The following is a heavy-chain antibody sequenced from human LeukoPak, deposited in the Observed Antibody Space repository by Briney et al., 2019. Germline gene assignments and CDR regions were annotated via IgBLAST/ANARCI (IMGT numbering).Heavy chain of an antibody. Sequence: GGSLRLSCAASGFTFSSYAMSWVRQAPGKRLEWVSAISGSGGSTYYADSVKGRFTISRDNSKNTLYLQMNSLRAEDTAVYYCAVSPYDFWSGYYLGGDYWGQGTLVTVSS. D-gene: IGHD3-3*01. CDR2: ISGSGGST. CDR1: GFTFSSYA. J-gene: IGHJ4*02. CDR3: AVSPYDFWSGYYLGGDY. V-gene: IGHV3-23*01.